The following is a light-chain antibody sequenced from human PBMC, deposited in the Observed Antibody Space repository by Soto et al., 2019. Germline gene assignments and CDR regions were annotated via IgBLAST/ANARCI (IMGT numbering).Light chain of an antibody. V-gene: IGKV3-20*01. CDR1: QRLSASD. J-gene: IGKJ5*01. CDR3: QQYGSSPLIT. CDR2: GVS. Sequence: EVVLTQSPGTLYLSPGQRATLSCRASQRLSASDIAWYQQKPGQAPKFLIYGVSSRATGIPDRFSGSGSGTDFTLTISRLEPEDLAVYHCQQYGSSPLITFGPGTRLDIK.